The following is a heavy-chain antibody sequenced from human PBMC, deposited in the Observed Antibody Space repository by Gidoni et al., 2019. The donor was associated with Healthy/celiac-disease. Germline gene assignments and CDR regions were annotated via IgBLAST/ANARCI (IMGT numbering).Heavy chain of an antibody. Sequence: EVQLVESGGGLVKHGGSLRLSCAASGFTFSSDSMNWVRQAPGKGLEWVSSISSSSSYIYYADSVKGRFTIARDNAKNSLYLQMNSLRAEDTAVYYCARDEYGSGSYTENYYYYGMDVWGQGTTVTVSS. D-gene: IGHD3-10*01. J-gene: IGHJ6*02. CDR3: ARDEYGSGSYTENYYYYGMDV. V-gene: IGHV3-21*01. CDR2: ISSSSSYI. CDR1: GFTFSSDS.